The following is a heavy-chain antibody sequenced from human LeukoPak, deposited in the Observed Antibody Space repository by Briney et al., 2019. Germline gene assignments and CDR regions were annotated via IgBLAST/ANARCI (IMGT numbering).Heavy chain of an antibody. Sequence: ASVKVSCKASGYTFTGYYMHWVRQAPGQGLEWMGWINPNSGGTNYAQKFQGRVTMTRDTSISTAYMELSRLRSDDTAVYYCARDRRGYSGYRVYYYYMDVWGKGTTVTVSS. D-gene: IGHD5-12*01. CDR1: GYTFTGYY. CDR3: ARDRRGYSGYRVYYYYMDV. V-gene: IGHV1-2*02. CDR2: INPNSGGT. J-gene: IGHJ6*03.